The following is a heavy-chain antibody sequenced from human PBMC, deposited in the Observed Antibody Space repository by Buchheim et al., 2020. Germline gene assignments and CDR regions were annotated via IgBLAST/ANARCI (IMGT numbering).Heavy chain of an antibody. Sequence: QLQLQESGPGLVKPSETLSLTCTVSGGSISSSSYYWGWIRQPPGQGLEWIGSMYSTGDTYYNESLKSRVTISLDTSKNHFSLKLSFVTAADTAVYYCARQRYSSGWYPQWFDFWGQGTL. V-gene: IGHV4-39*01. J-gene: IGHJ4*02. D-gene: IGHD6-19*01. CDR3: ARQRYSSGWYPQWFDF. CDR2: MYSTGDT. CDR1: GGSISSSSYY.